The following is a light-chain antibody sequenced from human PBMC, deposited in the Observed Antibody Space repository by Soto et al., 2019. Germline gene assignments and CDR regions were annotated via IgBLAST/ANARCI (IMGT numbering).Light chain of an antibody. J-gene: IGKJ5*01. CDR1: QNIENY. CDR2: VAS. CDR3: QQSFGSPPNT. V-gene: IGKV1-39*01. Sequence: DIQMTQSPSSLSASLGDTVTISCRASQNIENYLHWYQQKAGKAPEVLLYVASVLKDGVSSRFSGSGYGTDFTRTIANLQTEDFAMYYCQQSFGSPPNTFGQGTR.